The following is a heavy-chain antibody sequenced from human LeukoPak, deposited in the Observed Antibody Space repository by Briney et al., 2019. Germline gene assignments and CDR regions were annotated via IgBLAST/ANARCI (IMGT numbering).Heavy chain of an antibody. D-gene: IGHD3-22*01. Sequence: GSLRLSCAASGFIFSNFAINWIRQPPGKGLEWIGEINHSGSTKYNPSLKSRVTISVDTSKNQFSLKLSSVTAADTSIYYCARGREYYDSSGYYPYWGQGTLVTVSS. CDR2: INHSGST. CDR1: GFIFSNFA. CDR3: ARGREYYDSSGYYPY. J-gene: IGHJ4*02. V-gene: IGHV4-34*01.